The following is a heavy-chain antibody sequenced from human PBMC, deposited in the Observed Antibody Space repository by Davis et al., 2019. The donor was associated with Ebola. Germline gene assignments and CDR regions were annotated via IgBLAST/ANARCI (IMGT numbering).Heavy chain of an antibody. V-gene: IGHV1-46*01. D-gene: IGHD3-3*01. J-gene: IGHJ6*02. CDR2: INPSGGST. Sequence: ASVKVSCKASGYTFTSYYMHWVRQAPGQGLEWMGIINPSGGSTSYAQKFQGRVTMTRDTSTSTVYMELSSLRSEDTAVYYCARDYYDSVDYYGMDVWGQGTTVTVSS. CDR3: ARDYYDSVDYYGMDV. CDR1: GYTFTSYY.